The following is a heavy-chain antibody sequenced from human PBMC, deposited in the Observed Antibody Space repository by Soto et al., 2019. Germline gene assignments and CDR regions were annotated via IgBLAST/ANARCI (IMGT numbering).Heavy chain of an antibody. D-gene: IGHD3-10*01. CDR3: ARLLWFGELPSDY. Sequence: QVQLQQWGAGLLKPSETLSLTCAVYGGSFSGYYWSWIRQPPGKGLEWIGEINHSGSTNYNPSLKSRVTISVDTSKNQFSLKLSSVNAADTAVYYCARLLWFGELPSDYWGQGTLVTVSS. CDR1: GGSFSGYY. CDR2: INHSGST. J-gene: IGHJ4*02. V-gene: IGHV4-34*01.